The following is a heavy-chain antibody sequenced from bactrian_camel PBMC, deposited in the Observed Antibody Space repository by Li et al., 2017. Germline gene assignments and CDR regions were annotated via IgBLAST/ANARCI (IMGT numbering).Heavy chain of an antibody. D-gene: IGHD5*01. CDR3: TNHNVGFEY. J-gene: IGHJ4*01. V-gene: IGHV3S53*01. CDR1: GYTYSRYC. Sequence: HVQLVESGGGSVQSGGSLRLSCAASGYTYSRYCVGWFRQAPGKEREGVAGSDTVGSTSYADSVKGRFTISQDNAKSTVFLQLNSLKLEDMAMYFCTNHNVGFEYWGQGTQVTVS. CDR2: SDTVGST.